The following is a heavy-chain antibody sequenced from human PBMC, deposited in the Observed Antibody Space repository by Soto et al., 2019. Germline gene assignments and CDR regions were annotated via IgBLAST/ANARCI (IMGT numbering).Heavy chain of an antibody. D-gene: IGHD2-15*01. V-gene: IGHV4-30-2*01. Sequence: SETLSLTCAVSGGSISSGGYSWSWIRQPPGKGLEWIGYIYHSGSTYYNPSLKSRVTISFDASKNEISLQVRSATAADAAVYYCARDLKEYCSDGKCNWFDPWGQGTLVTVSS. CDR2: IYHSGST. CDR1: GGSISSGGYS. J-gene: IGHJ5*02. CDR3: ARDLKEYCSDGKCNWFDP.